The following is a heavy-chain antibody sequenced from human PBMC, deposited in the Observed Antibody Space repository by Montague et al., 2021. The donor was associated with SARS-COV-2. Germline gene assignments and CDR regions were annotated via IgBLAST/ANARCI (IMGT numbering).Heavy chain of an antibody. CDR2: INHSGTA. V-gene: IGHV4-34*01. CDR3: AKEREVVLAARTLVAFDL. CDR1: GGSFSVYY. Sequence: SETLFLTCAVYGGSFSVYYWSWLRQSPGSGLEWIAEINHSGTANYNPSLKSRVSISVDTSKNQFTLKLTSVTAADTAMYYCAKEREVVLAARTLVAFDLWGQGTMVTVSS. J-gene: IGHJ3*01. D-gene: IGHD2-15*01.